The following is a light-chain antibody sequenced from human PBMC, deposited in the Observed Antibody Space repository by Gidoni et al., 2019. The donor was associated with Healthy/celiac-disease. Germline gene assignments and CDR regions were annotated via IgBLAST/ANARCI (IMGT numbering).Light chain of an antibody. CDR2: SNH. CDR3: AAGDDSLNGWV. CDR1: SSNIGSNT. Sequence: QSVLPQPPSASGTPGQRVTISCSGSSSNIGSNTVNWYQQLPGTAPKLLIYSNHQRPSGCPDRCSGSKSGTSASLAISGLQSEDEADYYCAAGDDSLNGWVFGGGTKLTVL. J-gene: IGLJ3*02. V-gene: IGLV1-44*01.